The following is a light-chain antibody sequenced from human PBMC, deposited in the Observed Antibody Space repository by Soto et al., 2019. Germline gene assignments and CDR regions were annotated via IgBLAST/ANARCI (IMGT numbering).Light chain of an antibody. CDR1: QSISSSY. CDR3: QQYGRSPLT. Sequence: EIVLTQSPGTLSLSPGERATLSCRASQSISSSYLAWYQQKPGQAPRLLIYGASSRATGIPDRFSGSGSGTDFTLTISRLEPGDSAVYYCQQYGRSPLTFGGGTKVDI. V-gene: IGKV3-20*01. CDR2: GAS. J-gene: IGKJ4*01.